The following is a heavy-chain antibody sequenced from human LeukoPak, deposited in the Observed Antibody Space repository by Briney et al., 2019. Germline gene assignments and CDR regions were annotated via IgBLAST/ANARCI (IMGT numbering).Heavy chain of an antibody. CDR1: GGSISSGSYY. D-gene: IGHD6-13*01. Sequence: SETLSLTCTVSGGSISSGSYYWSWIRQPAGKGLEWIGRIYTSGSTNYNPSLKSRVTISVDTSKNQFSLKLSSVAAADTAVYYCARALYSQQFDPWGQGTLATVSS. V-gene: IGHV4-61*02. CDR2: IYTSGST. J-gene: IGHJ5*02. CDR3: ARALYSQQFDP.